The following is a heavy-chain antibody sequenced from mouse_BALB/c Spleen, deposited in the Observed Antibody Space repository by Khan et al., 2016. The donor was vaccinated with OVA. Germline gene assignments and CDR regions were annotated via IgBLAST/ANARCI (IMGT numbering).Heavy chain of an antibody. V-gene: IGHV3-8*02. D-gene: IGHD2-14*01. J-gene: IGHJ3*01. CDR1: GDSITSGY. Sequence: EVQLQESGPSLVKPSQTLSLTCSVTGDSITSGYWSWIRKFPGNKLEYMGYMIYTGYTDYNPSLKSRISITRHTSKNQYILQLNSVTAEDTATYYCARSTYRYAFAYWGQGTLVTVSA. CDR3: ARSTYRYAFAY. CDR2: MIYTGYT.